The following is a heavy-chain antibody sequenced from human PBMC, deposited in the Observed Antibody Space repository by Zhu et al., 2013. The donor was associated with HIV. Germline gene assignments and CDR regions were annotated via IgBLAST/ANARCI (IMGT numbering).Heavy chain of an antibody. V-gene: IGHV1-24*01. D-gene: IGHD4-17*01. Sequence: QVQLVQSGAEVKKPGASVKVSCKVSGYTLTELSMHWVRQAPGKGLEWMGGFDPEDGETIYAQKFQGRVTMTEDTSTDTAYMELSSLRSEDTAVYHCATDLATVVRGSGAFDIWGQGTMVTVSS. CDR3: ATDLATVVRGSGAFDI. CDR2: FDPEDGET. J-gene: IGHJ3*02. CDR1: GYTLTELS.